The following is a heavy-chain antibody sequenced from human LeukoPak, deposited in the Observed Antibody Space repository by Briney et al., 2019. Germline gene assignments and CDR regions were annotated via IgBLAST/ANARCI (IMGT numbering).Heavy chain of an antibody. J-gene: IGHJ4*02. D-gene: IGHD6-13*01. CDR3: AKARMGIAAAGTFLDY. CDR1: GFTFSSYA. Sequence: GGSLRLSCAASGFTFSSYAMSWVRQAPGKGLEWVSAISGSGGSTYYADSVKGRFTISRDNSKNTLYLQMNSLRAEDTAVYYCAKARMGIAAAGTFLDYWGQGTLVTVSS. CDR2: ISGSGGST. V-gene: IGHV3-23*01.